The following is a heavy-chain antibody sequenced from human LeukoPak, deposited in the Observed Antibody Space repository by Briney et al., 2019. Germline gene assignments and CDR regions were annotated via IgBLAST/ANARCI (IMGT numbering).Heavy chain of an antibody. CDR3: ARVKSGTMVRGVISHYYYGMDV. V-gene: IGHV4-31*03. CDR2: IYYSGST. D-gene: IGHD3-10*01. CDR1: SGSISSCGYY. J-gene: IGHJ6*02. Sequence: SQTLSLTCTVSSGSISSCGYYWSWIRQHPGKGLEWIGYIYYSGSTYYNPSLKSRVTISVDTSKNQFSLKLSSVTAADTAVYYCARVKSGTMVRGVISHYYYGMDVWGQGTTVTVSS.